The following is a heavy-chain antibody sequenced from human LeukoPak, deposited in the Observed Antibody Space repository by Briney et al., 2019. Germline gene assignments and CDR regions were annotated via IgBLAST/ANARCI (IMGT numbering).Heavy chain of an antibody. J-gene: IGHJ4*02. Sequence: GGSLRLSCAASGFTFSSYWMSWVRQAPGKGLEWVANIKQDGSEKYYVDSVKGRFTISRDNAKNSLYLQMNSLRAEDTAVYYCAREYCSSTSCPAYYFDYWGQGTLVTVSS. CDR1: GFTFSSYW. CDR3: AREYCSSTSCPAYYFDY. D-gene: IGHD2-2*01. CDR2: IKQDGSEK. V-gene: IGHV3-7*03.